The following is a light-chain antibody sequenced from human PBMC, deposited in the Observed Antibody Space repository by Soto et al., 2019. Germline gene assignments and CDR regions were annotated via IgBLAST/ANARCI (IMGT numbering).Light chain of an antibody. Sequence: QSVLTQPPSVSGAPGQRVTISCTGSSSNIGAGYDVHWYQQLPRTAPKLLIYGNSNRPSGVPDRFSGSKSGTSASLAITGLQAEDEADYYCQSNDSSLSGVVFGGGTKLTVL. J-gene: IGLJ2*01. CDR2: GNS. CDR1: SSNIGAGYD. V-gene: IGLV1-40*01. CDR3: QSNDSSLSGVV.